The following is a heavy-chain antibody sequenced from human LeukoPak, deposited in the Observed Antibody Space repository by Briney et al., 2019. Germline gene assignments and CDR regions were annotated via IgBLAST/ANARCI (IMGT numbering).Heavy chain of an antibody. V-gene: IGHV4-39*07. D-gene: IGHD6-6*01. J-gene: IGHJ4*02. CDR2: IYYSGGT. CDR1: GGSISSSSYY. CDR3: ARLIAARVDY. Sequence: SETLSLTCTVSGGSISSSSYYWVWIRQPPGQGLEWTGNIYYSGGTYYNPSLKSRVTISVDTSKNQFSLKLSSVTAADTAVYYCARLIAARVDYWGQGTLVTVSS.